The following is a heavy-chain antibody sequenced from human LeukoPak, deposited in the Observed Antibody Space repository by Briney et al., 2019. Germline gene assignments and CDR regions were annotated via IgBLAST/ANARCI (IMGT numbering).Heavy chain of an antibody. V-gene: IGHV3-7*01. Sequence: PGGSLRLSCAASGFTFSSYWMSWVRQAPGKGLEWVANIKQDGSEKYYVDSVKGRFTVSRDNAKNSLYLQMNSLRAEDTAVYYCAKDYAIKTTVATYFDYWGQGTLVTVSS. CDR3: AKDYAIKTTVATYFDY. J-gene: IGHJ4*02. CDR1: GFTFSSYW. D-gene: IGHD4-23*01. CDR2: IKQDGSEK.